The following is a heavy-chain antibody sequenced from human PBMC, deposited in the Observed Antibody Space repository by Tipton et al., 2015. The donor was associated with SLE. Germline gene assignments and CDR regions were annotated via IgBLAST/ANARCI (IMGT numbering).Heavy chain of an antibody. V-gene: IGHV4-4*02. CDR1: GLSMTTRPW. Sequence: GLVKPSETLSLTCSVAGLSMTTRPWWTWVRQPPGKGLEWVGEVHHTGGNNYNPSLRSRVTISMDTSKSQFSLQLTSVTPEDTAVYYCARGFLYDGFQVWGQGTLVTVSS. CDR3: ARGFLYDGFQV. CDR2: VHHTGGN. D-gene: IGHD3-3*01. J-gene: IGHJ1*01.